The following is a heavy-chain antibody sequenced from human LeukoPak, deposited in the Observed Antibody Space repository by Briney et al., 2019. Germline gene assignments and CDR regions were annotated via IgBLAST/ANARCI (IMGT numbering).Heavy chain of an antibody. J-gene: IGHJ6*03. CDR2: IWYDGSNK. V-gene: IGHV3-33*01. D-gene: IGHD4-11*01. CDR3: ARAHDYSNYYMDV. CDR1: GFTFSSYG. Sequence: GGSLRLSCAAPGFTFSSYGMHWVRQAPGKGLEWVAVIWYDGSNKYYADSVKGRFTISRDNSKNTLYLQMNSLRAEDTAVYYCARAHDYSNYYMDVWGKGTTVTVSS.